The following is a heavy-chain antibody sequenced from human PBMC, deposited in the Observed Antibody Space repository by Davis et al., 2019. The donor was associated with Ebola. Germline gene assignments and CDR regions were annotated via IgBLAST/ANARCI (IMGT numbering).Heavy chain of an antibody. V-gene: IGHV1-24*01. CDR1: GYTRGDLS. Sequence: AASVKVSCKVSGYTRGDLSIHWVRQAPGKGLEWMGGFDPEGGKTLYTQRVQGRITMTEDTLSQTAYMELSSLRSDDTAVYYCTRLQSCSGGSCYSYGWFDPWGQGTLVTVAS. CDR2: FDPEGGKT. D-gene: IGHD2-15*01. CDR3: TRLQSCSGGSCYSYGWFDP. J-gene: IGHJ5*02.